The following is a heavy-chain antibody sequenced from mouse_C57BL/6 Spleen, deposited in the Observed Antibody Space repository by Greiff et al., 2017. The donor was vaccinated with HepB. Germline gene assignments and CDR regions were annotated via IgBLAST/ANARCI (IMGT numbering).Heavy chain of an antibody. Sequence: EVKLVESGGGLVQPKGSLKLSCAASGFSFNTYAMNWVRQAPGKGLEWVARIRSKSNNYATYYADSVKDRFTISRDDSESMLYLQMNNLKTEDTAMYYCVRGGSSGAMDYWGQGTSVTVSS. D-gene: IGHD1-1*01. CDR1: GFSFNTYA. J-gene: IGHJ4*01. CDR3: VRGGSSGAMDY. CDR2: IRSKSNNYAT. V-gene: IGHV10-1*01.